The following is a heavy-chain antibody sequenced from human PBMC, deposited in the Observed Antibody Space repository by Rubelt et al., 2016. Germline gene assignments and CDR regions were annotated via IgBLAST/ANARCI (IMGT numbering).Heavy chain of an antibody. J-gene: IGHJ4*02. CDR3: ARNKVPAAISMGPGLDY. Sequence: QVQLVESGGGVVQPGRSLRLSCAASGFTFSSYGMHWVRQAPGKGLEWVAVIWYDGSNKYYADSVKGRFTISRDNSKNTLYLQMNSLRAEDTAVYYCARNKVPAAISMGPGLDYWGQGTLVTVSS. V-gene: IGHV3-33*01. CDR1: GFTFSSYG. CDR2: IWYDGSNK. D-gene: IGHD2-2*01.